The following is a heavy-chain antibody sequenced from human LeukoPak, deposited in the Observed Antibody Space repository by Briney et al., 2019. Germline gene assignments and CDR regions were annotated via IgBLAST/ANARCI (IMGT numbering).Heavy chain of an antibody. D-gene: IGHD6-6*01. J-gene: IGHJ4*02. V-gene: IGHV3-30*02. CDR2: IRHDETNE. Sequence: GGSLRLSCAGSGFTLDSFAMHWVRQAPGKGLEWVALIRHDETNEFYADGVQGRFTISRDTSKKIVYLQMNNLRAEDTALYYCAKEHTPSSPLGELVSWGQGTLVTVSS. CDR3: AKEHTPSSPLGELVS. CDR1: GFTLDSFA.